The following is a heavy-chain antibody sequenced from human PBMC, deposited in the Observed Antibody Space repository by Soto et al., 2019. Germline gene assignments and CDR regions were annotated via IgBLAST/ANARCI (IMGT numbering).Heavy chain of an antibody. Sequence: GGSLRLSCAASGFTFDDYAIHWVRQAPGKGLEWVSGISWNSGSIGYADSVKGRFIISRDNAKNSLYLQMNSLRAEDTALYYCAKARGYGEYGVYYHHYMDVWGKGTTVTVSS. CDR3: AKARGYGEYGVYYHHYMDV. D-gene: IGHD4-17*01. CDR1: GFTFDDYA. V-gene: IGHV3-9*01. J-gene: IGHJ6*03. CDR2: ISWNSGSI.